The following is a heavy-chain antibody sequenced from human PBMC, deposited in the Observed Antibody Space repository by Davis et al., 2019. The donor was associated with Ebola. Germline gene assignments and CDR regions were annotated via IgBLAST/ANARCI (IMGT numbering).Heavy chain of an antibody. CDR3: AREGRSGYSNWFDP. J-gene: IGHJ5*02. CDR1: GGSFSGYY. V-gene: IGHV4-34*01. Sequence: MPSETLSLPCAVYGGSFSGYYWSWIRQPPGKGLEWIGEINHSGRTNYNPSLKSRVTISVDTSKNQFSLKMSSVTAADTAVYYCAREGRSGYSNWFDPWGQGTLVTVSS. CDR2: INHSGRT. D-gene: IGHD3-22*01.